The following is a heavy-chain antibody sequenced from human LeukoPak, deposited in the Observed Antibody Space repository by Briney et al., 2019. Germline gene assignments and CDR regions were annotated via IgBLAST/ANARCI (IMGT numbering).Heavy chain of an antibody. CDR2: IYPGDSDT. D-gene: IGHD5-24*01. V-gene: IGHV5-51*01. CDR1: GCHFTSYW. CDR3: ATRSDGYSQFDF. Sequence: GASLKISCKASGCHFTSYWIGWGRQMPGKGLEGMGIIYPGDSDTRYSPSFQGQVTISADKSVSTAYLQWSSLKASDSAIYYCATRSDGYSQFDFWGQGTLVTVSS. J-gene: IGHJ4*02.